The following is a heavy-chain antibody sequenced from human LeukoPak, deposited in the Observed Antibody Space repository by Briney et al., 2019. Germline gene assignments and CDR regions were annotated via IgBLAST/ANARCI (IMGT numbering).Heavy chain of an antibody. J-gene: IGHJ4*02. CDR3: AKARGEQNGGSNY. V-gene: IGHV3-23*01. Sequence: GGSLRLSCATSGFIFSSYAMSWVRQAPGRGLEWVSSISGSGGSIYYADSVKGRFAISRDNSKNTLYLQMSSLRAEDTAVYYCAKARGEQNGGSNYWGQGTLVTVSS. D-gene: IGHD2-15*01. CDR1: GFIFSSYA. CDR2: ISGSGGSI.